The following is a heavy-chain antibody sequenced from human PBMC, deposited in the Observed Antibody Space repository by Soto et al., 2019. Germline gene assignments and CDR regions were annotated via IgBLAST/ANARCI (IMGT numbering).Heavy chain of an antibody. Sequence: SGPTLVNPTQTLTLTCTFSGFSLSTSGMCVSWIRQPPGKALEWLALIDWDDDKYYSTSLKTRLTISKDTSKNQVVLTMTNMDPVDTATYYCARTDISRSAAGAQFDYWGQGTLVTVSS. CDR3: ARTDISRSAAGAQFDY. V-gene: IGHV2-70*01. CDR1: GFSLSTSGMC. D-gene: IGHD6-13*01. J-gene: IGHJ4*02. CDR2: IDWDDDK.